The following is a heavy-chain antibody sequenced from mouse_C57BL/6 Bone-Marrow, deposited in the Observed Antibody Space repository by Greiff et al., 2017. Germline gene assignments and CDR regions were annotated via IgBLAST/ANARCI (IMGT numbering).Heavy chain of an antibody. D-gene: IGHD2-3*01. J-gene: IGHJ2*01. Sequence: QVQLQQSGAELVRPGTSVKMSCKASGYTFTNYWIGWAKQRPGHGLEWIGDIYPGGGYTNYNEKFKGKATLTADKSSSTAYMQFSSLTSEDSAIYYCARLYDGYSVDYFDYWGQGTTLTVSS. V-gene: IGHV1-63*01. CDR2: IYPGGGYT. CDR1: GYTFTNYW. CDR3: ARLYDGYSVDYFDY.